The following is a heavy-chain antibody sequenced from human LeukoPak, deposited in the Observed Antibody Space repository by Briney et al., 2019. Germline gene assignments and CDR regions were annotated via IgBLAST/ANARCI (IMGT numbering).Heavy chain of an antibody. J-gene: IGHJ6*03. CDR1: GFTFSDYW. CDR3: ARLYCGVGICYSYYMDV. V-gene: IGHV3-7*01. CDR2: IKRDESDR. D-gene: IGHD2-21*01. Sequence: GGSLRLSCAASGFTFSDYWMIWVRQTLGKGLQWVADIKRDESDRFYVDSVKGRFTISRDNAKNSLYLQMNSLRAEDTAVYYCARLYCGVGICYSYYMDVWGKGTTVTVSS.